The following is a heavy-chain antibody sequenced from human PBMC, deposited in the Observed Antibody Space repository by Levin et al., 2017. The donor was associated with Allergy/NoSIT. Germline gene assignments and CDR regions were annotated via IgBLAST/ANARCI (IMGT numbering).Heavy chain of an antibody. J-gene: IGHJ4*02. CDR3: ARTVYAFPGYYFDY. D-gene: IGHD2-8*01. V-gene: IGHV3-23*01. CDR1: GFTFSSYA. CDR2: ISGSGGST. Sequence: SCAASGFTFSSYAMSWVRQAPGKGLEWVSAISGSGGSTYYADSVKGRFTISRDNSKNTLYLQMNSLRAEDTAVYYCARTVYAFPGYYFDYWGQGTLVTVSS.